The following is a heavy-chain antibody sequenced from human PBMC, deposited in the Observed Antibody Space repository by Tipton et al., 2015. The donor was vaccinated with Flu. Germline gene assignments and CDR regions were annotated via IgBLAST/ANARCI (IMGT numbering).Heavy chain of an antibody. CDR2: IKTKADGATT. CDR3: TTGSDIAATGFFY. CDR1: GFTFRGAW. Sequence: VQLVQSGGGLEKPGGSLRLLCAASGFTFRGAWLSWVRQAPGKGLEWVGRIKTKADGATTDYAAPVKGRFTISRDDSENTLFLQLNSLKTEDTAVYYCTTGSDIAATGFFYWGQGTLVSVSS. D-gene: IGHD6-13*01. V-gene: IGHV3-15*01. J-gene: IGHJ4*02.